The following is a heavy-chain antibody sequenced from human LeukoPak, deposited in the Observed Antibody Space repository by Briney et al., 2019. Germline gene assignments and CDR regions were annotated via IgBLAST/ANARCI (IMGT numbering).Heavy chain of an antibody. CDR2: ISSSGSTI. J-gene: IGHJ4*02. V-gene: IGHV3-48*03. CDR1: GFTFTSYD. Sequence: GGSLRLSCAASGFTFTSYDMNWVGQAPGKGLEWVSYISSSGSTIYYADSVKGRFTISRDSAENSLYLQMNSLRAEDTAVYYCAREGYSGSYFDYWGQGTLVTVSS. D-gene: IGHD1-26*01. CDR3: AREGYSGSYFDY.